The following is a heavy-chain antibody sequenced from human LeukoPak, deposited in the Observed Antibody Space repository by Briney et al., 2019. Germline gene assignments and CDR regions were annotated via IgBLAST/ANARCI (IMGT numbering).Heavy chain of an antibody. CDR2: IYYSGST. CDR1: GGSISSFY. J-gene: IGHJ4*02. V-gene: IGHV4-59*08. D-gene: IGHD3-3*01. CDR3: ARHRGNDFFLN. Sequence: SETLSLTCTVSGGSISSFYWSWVRQPPRKGLEWIGYIYYSGSTNYHPSLKSRVTISVNRSKNQFSLKLSSVTAADTAVYYCARHRGNDFFLNWGQGTLVSVSS.